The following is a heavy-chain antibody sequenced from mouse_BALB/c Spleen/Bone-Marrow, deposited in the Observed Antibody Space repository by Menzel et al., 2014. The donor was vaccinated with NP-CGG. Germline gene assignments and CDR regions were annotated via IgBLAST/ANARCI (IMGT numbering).Heavy chain of an antibody. J-gene: IGHJ3*01. CDR3: TRKDY. CDR2: IYPSDSYT. Sequence: QVQLQQSGAELVRPGASVKLPCKASGYTFTSYWINWVKQRPGQGLEWIGNIYPSDSYTNYNQKLKDKATLTVDKSSSTAYMQLSSPTSEDSAVYYCTRKDYWGQGTLVTVSA. CDR1: GYTFTSYW. V-gene: IGHV1-69*02.